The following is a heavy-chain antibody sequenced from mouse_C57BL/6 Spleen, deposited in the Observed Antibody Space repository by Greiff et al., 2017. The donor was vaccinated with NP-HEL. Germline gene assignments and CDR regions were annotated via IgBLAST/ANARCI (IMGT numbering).Heavy chain of an antibody. V-gene: IGHV14-4*01. J-gene: IGHJ2*01. CDR1: GFNIKDDY. CDR3: TTERAYGNYFDY. CDR2: IDPENGDT. D-gene: IGHD2-1*01. Sequence: EVQLQQSGAELVRPGASVKLSCTASGFNIKDDYMHWVKQRPEQGLEWIGWIDPENGDTEYASKFQGKATITADQSSNPAYLQLSSLTYEDTAVYYCTTERAYGNYFDYWGQGTTLTVSS.